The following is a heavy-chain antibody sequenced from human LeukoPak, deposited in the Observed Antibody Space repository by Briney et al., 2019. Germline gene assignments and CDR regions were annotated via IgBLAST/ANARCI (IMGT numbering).Heavy chain of an antibody. V-gene: IGHV3-48*01. CDR3: ARDLPTAMVTKFDY. Sequence: QPGGSLRLSCAASGFTFSSYSMNWVRQAPGKGLEWVSYISSSSSTIYYAGSVKGRFTISRDNAKNSLYLQMNSLRAEDTAVYYCARDLPTAMVTKFDYWGQGTLVTVSS. CDR1: GFTFSSYS. CDR2: ISSSSSTI. J-gene: IGHJ4*02. D-gene: IGHD5-18*01.